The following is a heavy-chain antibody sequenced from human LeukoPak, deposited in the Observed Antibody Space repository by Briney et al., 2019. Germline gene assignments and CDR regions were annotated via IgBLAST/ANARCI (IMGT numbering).Heavy chain of an antibody. CDR2: ISSSTSYK. CDR1: GITSSSNS. Sequence: GGSLRLSCAASGITSSSNSMNWVRQAPGKGLEWVSSISSSTSYKYYADSVKGRFTISRDNAKNSLYLQMNRLTAEDTAVYYCARGSGSSSWYSYFDYWGQGSLVTVSS. J-gene: IGHJ4*02. V-gene: IGHV3-21*01. D-gene: IGHD6-13*01. CDR3: ARGSGSSSWYSYFDY.